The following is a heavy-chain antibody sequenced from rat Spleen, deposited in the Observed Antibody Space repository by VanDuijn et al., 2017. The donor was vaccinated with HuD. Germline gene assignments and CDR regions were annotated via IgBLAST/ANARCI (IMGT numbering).Heavy chain of an antibody. CDR1: GFTFSDYN. J-gene: IGHJ3*01. CDR3: ARLGIAAIGNWFGY. D-gene: IGHD1-2*01. CDR2: ISYDGSST. Sequence: EVQLVESGGGLVQPGRSLKLSCAASGFTFSDYNMAWVRQAPKKGLEWVATISYDGSSTYYRDSVKGRFTISRDNAKNILFLQMDSLRSEDTATYYCARLGIAAIGNWFGYWGQGTLVTVSS. V-gene: IGHV5-7*01.